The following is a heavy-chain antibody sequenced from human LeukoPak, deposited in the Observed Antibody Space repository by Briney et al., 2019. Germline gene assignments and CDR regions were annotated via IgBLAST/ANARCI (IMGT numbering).Heavy chain of an antibody. D-gene: IGHD3-22*01. CDR1: GFTFSSYS. CDR2: ISSSSSTI. J-gene: IGHJ3*02. CDR3: ARDPRRGYYDSSGYFGAFDI. V-gene: IGHV3-48*04. Sequence: GGSLRLSCAASGFTFSSYSMNWVRQAPGKGLEWVSYISSSSSTIYYADSVKGRFTISRDNAKNSLYLQMNSLRAEDTAVYYCARDPRRGYYDSSGYFGAFDIWGQGTMVTVSS.